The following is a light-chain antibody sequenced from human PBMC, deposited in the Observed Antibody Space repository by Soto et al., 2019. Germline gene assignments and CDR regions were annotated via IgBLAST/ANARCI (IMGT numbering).Light chain of an antibody. V-gene: IGLV2-8*01. CDR3: SSYAGSNNWV. CDR1: SSDVGAYNF. CDR2: EVN. Sequence: QSVLTQPPSASGSPGQSVTISCTGTSSDVGAYNFVSWYQQHPGKAPRVMIYEVNKRPSGVPDRFSGSKSGNTASLTVSGLQAEDEADYYCSSYAGSNNWVFGGGTKLTVL. J-gene: IGLJ3*02.